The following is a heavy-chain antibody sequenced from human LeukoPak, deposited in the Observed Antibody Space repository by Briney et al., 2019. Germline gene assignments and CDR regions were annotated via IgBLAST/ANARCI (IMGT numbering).Heavy chain of an antibody. V-gene: IGHV3-30*04. Sequence: GRSLRLSCAASGFTFSSYAMHWVRQAPGKGLEWVAVISYGGSNKYYADSVKGRFTISRDNSKNTLYLQMNSLRAEDTAVYYCARDFNYYGSGSYSAFDIWGQGTMVTVSS. CDR1: GFTFSSYA. J-gene: IGHJ3*02. CDR3: ARDFNYYGSGSYSAFDI. CDR2: ISYGGSNK. D-gene: IGHD3-10*01.